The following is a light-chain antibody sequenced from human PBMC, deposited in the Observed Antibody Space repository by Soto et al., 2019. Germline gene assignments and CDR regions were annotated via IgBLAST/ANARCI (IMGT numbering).Light chain of an antibody. CDR1: SSNIGAGYH. Sequence: QSVLTQPPSVSGAPGQRVSISCTGSSSNIGAGYHVHWYQQLPGTAPKLLIYDNSNRPSGVPDRFSGSKSGTSASLASTGLQAEDEADYYCQSYDSSLTRVFGGGTKLTVL. CDR3: QSYDSSLTRV. J-gene: IGLJ3*02. V-gene: IGLV1-40*01. CDR2: DNS.